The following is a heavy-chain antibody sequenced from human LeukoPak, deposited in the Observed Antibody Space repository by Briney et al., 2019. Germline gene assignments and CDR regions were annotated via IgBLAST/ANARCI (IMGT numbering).Heavy chain of an antibody. CDR1: GGSFSGYY. V-gene: IGHV4-34*01. D-gene: IGHD4-23*01. Sequence: PSETLSLTCAVYGGSFSGYYWSWIRQPPGKGLEWIGEINHSGSTNYNPSLKRRVTISVDTSKNQFSLKLSSVTAADTAVYYCAGTNGGNSGWYYYYYYMDVWGKGTTVTISS. CDR2: INHSGST. CDR3: AGTNGGNSGWYYYYYYMDV. J-gene: IGHJ6*03.